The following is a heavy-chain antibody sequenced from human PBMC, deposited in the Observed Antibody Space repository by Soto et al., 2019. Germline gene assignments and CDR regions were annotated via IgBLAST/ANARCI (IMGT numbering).Heavy chain of an antibody. Sequence: PGGSLRLSCAASGFTFSSYSMNWVRQAPGKGLEWVSYISSSSSTIYYADSVKGRFTISRDNAKNSLYLQMNSLRAEDTAVYYCARDRPYYYGSGSYDPDYWGQGTLVTVSS. CDR3: ARDRPYYYGSGSYDPDY. D-gene: IGHD3-10*01. V-gene: IGHV3-48*01. CDR1: GFTFSSYS. J-gene: IGHJ4*02. CDR2: ISSSSSTI.